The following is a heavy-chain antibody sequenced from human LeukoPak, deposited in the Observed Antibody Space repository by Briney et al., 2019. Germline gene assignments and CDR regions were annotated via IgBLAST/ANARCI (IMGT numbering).Heavy chain of an antibody. CDR1: GGSFSGYY. CDR3: ARACSSTSCQTYCYYGMDV. CDR2: INHSGST. Sequence: SETLSLTCAVYGGSFSGYYWSWIRQPPGKGLEWIGEINHSGSTNYNPSLKSRVTISVDTSKNQFSLKLSSVTAADTAVYYCARACSSTSCQTYCYYGMDVWGQGTTVTVSS. D-gene: IGHD2-2*01. J-gene: IGHJ6*02. V-gene: IGHV4-34*01.